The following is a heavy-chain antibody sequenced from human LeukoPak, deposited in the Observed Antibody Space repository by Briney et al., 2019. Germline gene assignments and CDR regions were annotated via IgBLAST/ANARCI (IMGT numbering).Heavy chain of an antibody. D-gene: IGHD3-22*01. CDR1: GDSISRSDW. J-gene: IGHJ3*02. V-gene: IGHV4-4*02. CDR2: IYHSGST. CDR3: ARDFPYDSSGYYVDAFDI. Sequence: PSETLSLTCAVSGDSISRSDWWSWVRQPPGKGLEWIGKIYHSGSTNYNPSLKSRVTISVDTSKNQFSLKLSSVTAADTAVYYCARDFPYDSSGYYVDAFDIWGQGTMVTVSS.